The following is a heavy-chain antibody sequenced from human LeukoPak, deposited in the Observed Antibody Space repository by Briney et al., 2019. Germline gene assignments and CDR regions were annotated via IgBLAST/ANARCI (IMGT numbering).Heavy chain of an antibody. V-gene: IGHV1-69*01. CDR2: IIPIFGTA. CDR3: AIYLGEATMRYDAFDI. Sequence: ASVKVSCKASGGTFSSYAISWVRQAPGQGLEWMGGIIPIFGTANYAQKFQGRVTITADESTSTAYMELSSLRSEDTAVYYCAIYLGEATMRYDAFDIWGQGTMVTVSS. D-gene: IGHD2-2*01. CDR1: GGTFSSYA. J-gene: IGHJ3*02.